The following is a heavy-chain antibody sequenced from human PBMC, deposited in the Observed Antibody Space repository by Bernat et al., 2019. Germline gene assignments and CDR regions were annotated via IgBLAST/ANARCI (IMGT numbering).Heavy chain of an antibody. V-gene: IGHV3-23*04. CDR1: GFTFSSYA. CDR3: AKDGRESIVVVIADAFDI. J-gene: IGHJ3*02. CDR2: ISGSGGST. D-gene: IGHD2-21*01. Sequence: VQLVASGGGLVKPGGSLRLSCAASGFTFSSYAMSWVRQAPGKGLEWVSAISGSGGSTYYADSVKGRFTISRDNSKNTLYLQMNSMRAEDTAVYYFAKDGRESIVVVIADAFDIWGQGTMVTVSS.